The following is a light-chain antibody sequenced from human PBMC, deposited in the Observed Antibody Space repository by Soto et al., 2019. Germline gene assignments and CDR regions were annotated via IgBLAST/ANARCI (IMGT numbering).Light chain of an antibody. V-gene: IGLV3-1*01. CDR3: QAWDSSTRVV. Sequence: SYELTQPPSVSVSPGQTASFTCSGDKLGDKYACWYQQKPGQSPVLVIYQDSKRPSGIPERFSGSNSGNTATLTISGTQAMDEADYYCQAWDSSTRVVFGGGTKLTVL. CDR1: KLGDKY. CDR2: QDS. J-gene: IGLJ2*01.